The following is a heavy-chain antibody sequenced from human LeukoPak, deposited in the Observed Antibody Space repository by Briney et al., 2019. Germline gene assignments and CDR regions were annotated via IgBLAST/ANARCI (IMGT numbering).Heavy chain of an antibody. V-gene: IGHV4-34*01. CDR1: GGSFSGYY. Sequence: PSETLSLTCAVYGGSFSGYYWSWIRQPPGKGLEWIGEINHSGSTNYNPSLKSRVTISVDMSKNQFSLKLSSVTAADTAVYYCARWFEGITGTYFDYWGQGTLVTVSS. CDR3: ARWFEGITGTYFDY. D-gene: IGHD1-20*01. J-gene: IGHJ4*02. CDR2: INHSGST.